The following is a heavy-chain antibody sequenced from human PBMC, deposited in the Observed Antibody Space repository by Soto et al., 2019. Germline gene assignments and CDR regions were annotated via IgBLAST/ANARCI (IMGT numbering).Heavy chain of an antibody. D-gene: IGHD6-19*01. CDR1: GFTFSFYT. CDR2: ISRGGSSI. J-gene: IGHJ4*02. V-gene: IGHV3-48*01. CDR3: VREGGDRRGSGVFDY. Sequence: EPQLVESGGGLVQPGGSLRLSCAASGFTFSFYTMNWVRQTPGKGLEWLAYISRGGSSIYYADSVKGRFTVSRDNANNSLSLQLNSLRREDTAVYYCVREGGDRRGSGVFDYWGQGTLVTVSS.